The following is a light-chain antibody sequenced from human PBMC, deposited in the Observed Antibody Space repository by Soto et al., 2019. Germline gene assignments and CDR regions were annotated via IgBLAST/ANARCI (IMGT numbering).Light chain of an antibody. CDR2: AAS. CDR1: QGVRSY. CDR3: QHLYVHVFT. Sequence: DIQLTQSPSFLSASVGDRVTITCRASQGVRSYLAWYQQKPGKAPKLLIYAASTLQSGVPSRFSGRGSGTEFTLPVSSLHAEHFATYFFQHLYVHVFTFGPRTKEAL. J-gene: IGKJ3*01. V-gene: IGKV1-9*01.